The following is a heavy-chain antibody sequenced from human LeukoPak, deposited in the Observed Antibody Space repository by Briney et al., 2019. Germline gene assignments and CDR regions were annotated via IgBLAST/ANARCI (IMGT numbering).Heavy chain of an antibody. CDR3: AREGSTMVRGIITHPDF. CDR1: GGYISSGGYY. D-gene: IGHD3-10*01. J-gene: IGHJ4*02. CDR2: IYHSGTT. Sequence: SETLSLTCTVSGGYISSGGYYWSWVRQAPGKGLEWVGHIYHSGTTSYNPSLKSRVTISVDTSKNQFALKLTSMTAADTAVYYCAREGSTMVRGIITHPDFWGQGTLVVVSS. V-gene: IGHV4-30-2*01.